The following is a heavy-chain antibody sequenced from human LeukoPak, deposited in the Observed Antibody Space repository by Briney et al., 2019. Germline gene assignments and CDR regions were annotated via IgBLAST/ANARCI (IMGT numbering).Heavy chain of an antibody. D-gene: IGHD2-2*03. J-gene: IGHJ6*02. CDR3: ARSGYCSSTSCYRNYYYYGMDV. Sequence: PSETLSLTCAVYGGSFSGYYWSWIRQPPGKGLEWGGEINHSGSTNYNPSLKSRVTISVDTSKNHFSLKLSSVTAADPAVYYCARSGYCSSTSCYRNYYYYGMDVWGQGTTVTVSS. CDR1: GGSFSGYY. V-gene: IGHV4-34*01. CDR2: INHSGST.